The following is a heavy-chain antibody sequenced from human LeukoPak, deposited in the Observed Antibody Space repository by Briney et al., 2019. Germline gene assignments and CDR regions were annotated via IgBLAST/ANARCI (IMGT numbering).Heavy chain of an antibody. V-gene: IGHV1-69*04. J-gene: IGHJ3*02. CDR1: GGTFSSYT. D-gene: IGHD2-2*01. CDR2: IIPILGIA. CDR3: AXEKGYCSSTSCFDAFXI. Sequence: SVKVSCKASGGTFSSYTISWVRQAPGQGLEWMGRIIPILGIANYAQKFQGRVAITADKSTSTAYMELSSLRSEDTAVYYCAXEKGYCSSTSCFDAFXIXXQGTXVTVS.